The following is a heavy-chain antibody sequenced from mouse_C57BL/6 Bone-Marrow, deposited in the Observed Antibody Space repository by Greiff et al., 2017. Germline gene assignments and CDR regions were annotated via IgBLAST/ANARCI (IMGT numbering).Heavy chain of an antibody. CDR3: ARMNYYSNYVDYFDY. CDR1: GYTFTSYD. D-gene: IGHD2-5*01. V-gene: IGHV1-85*01. J-gene: IGHJ2*01. Sequence: VKLMESGPELVKPGASVKLSCKASGYTFTSYDINWVKQRPGQGLEWIGWIYPRDGSTKYNEKFKGKATLTVDTSSSTAYMELHSLTSEDSAVYFCARMNYYSNYVDYFDYWGQGTTLTVSS. CDR2: IYPRDGST.